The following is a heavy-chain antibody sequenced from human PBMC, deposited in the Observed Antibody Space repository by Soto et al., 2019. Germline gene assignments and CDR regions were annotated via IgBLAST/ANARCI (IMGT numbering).Heavy chain of an antibody. V-gene: IGHV3-30-3*01. D-gene: IGHD3-16*02. CDR3: ARDRSVWGSYRSSFDW. CDR1: GFTFSSYS. J-gene: IGHJ4*02. CDR2: ISYDGSTL. Sequence: QVQLVESGGGVVQPGTSVKLACAASGFTFSSYSMHWVRQAPGKGLEWVAIISYDGSTLKYANSVKGRFTISRDNSESTVDLQMNRLSPEDTAVYFCARDRSVWGSYRSSFDWWGQGTLVTVSS.